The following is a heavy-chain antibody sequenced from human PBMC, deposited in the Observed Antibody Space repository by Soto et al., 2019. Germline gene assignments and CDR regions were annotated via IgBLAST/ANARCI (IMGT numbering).Heavy chain of an antibody. CDR1: GFTFDDYA. D-gene: IGHD6-13*01. V-gene: IGHV3-9*01. Sequence: GGSLRLSCAASGFTFDDYAMHWVRQAPGKGLEWVSGISWNSGSIGYADSVKGRFTISRDNAKNSLYPQMNSLRAEDTALYYCAKSSSSWTPTPYFDYWGQGTQVTVSS. CDR2: ISWNSGSI. J-gene: IGHJ4*02. CDR3: AKSSSSWTPTPYFDY.